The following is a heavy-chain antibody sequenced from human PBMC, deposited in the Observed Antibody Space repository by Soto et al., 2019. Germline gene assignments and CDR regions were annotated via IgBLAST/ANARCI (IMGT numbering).Heavy chain of an antibody. D-gene: IGHD2-2*01. Sequence: GGSLRLSCAASGFTFSSYWMSWVRQAPGKGLEWVANIKQGGSEKYYVDSVKGRFTISRDNAKNSLYLQMNSLRAEDTAVYYCARPAAYYYYYGMDVWGQGTTVTVSS. CDR1: GFTFSSYW. V-gene: IGHV3-7*03. CDR3: ARPAAYYYYYGMDV. J-gene: IGHJ6*02. CDR2: IKQGGSEK.